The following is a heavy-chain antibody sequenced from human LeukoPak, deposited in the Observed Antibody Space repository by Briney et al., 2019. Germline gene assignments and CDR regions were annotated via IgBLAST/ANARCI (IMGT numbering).Heavy chain of an antibody. CDR3: ARGSTYYDSSGQVPFDY. V-gene: IGHV3-48*01. J-gene: IGHJ4*02. Sequence: GGSLRLSCAASGFTFSTYSMNWVRQAPGKGLEWVSYISSSSSTIYYADSVKGRFTISRNNAKNSLYLQMNSLRAEDTAVYYCARGSTYYDSSGQVPFDYWGQGTLVTVSS. CDR1: GFTFSTYS. CDR2: ISSSSSTI. D-gene: IGHD3-22*01.